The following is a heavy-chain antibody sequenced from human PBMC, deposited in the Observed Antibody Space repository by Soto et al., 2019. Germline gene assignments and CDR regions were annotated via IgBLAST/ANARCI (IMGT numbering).Heavy chain of an antibody. CDR3: ARLETWTGYSSSWYWFDP. V-gene: IGHV3-64*01. CDR2: ISSNGGST. Sequence: GGSLRLSCAASGFTFSSYAMHWVRQAPGKGLEYASAISSNGGSTYYANSVKGRFTISRDNSKNTLYLQMGSLRAEDMAVYYCARLETWTGYSSSWYWFDPWGQGTLVTVSS. D-gene: IGHD6-13*01. CDR1: GFTFSSYA. J-gene: IGHJ5*02.